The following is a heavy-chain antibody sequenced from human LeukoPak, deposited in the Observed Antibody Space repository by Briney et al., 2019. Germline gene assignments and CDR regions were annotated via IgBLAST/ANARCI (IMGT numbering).Heavy chain of an antibody. Sequence: GGSLRLSCAASGFTFSSYEMNWVRQAPGKGLEWVSYISSSVSTIYHADSVKGRFTISRDNAKNSLYLQMNSLRAEDTAVYYCAREGVGATERFDYWGQGTLVTVSS. CDR3: AREGVGATERFDY. D-gene: IGHD1-26*01. CDR1: GFTFSSYE. CDR2: ISSSVSTI. V-gene: IGHV3-48*03. J-gene: IGHJ4*02.